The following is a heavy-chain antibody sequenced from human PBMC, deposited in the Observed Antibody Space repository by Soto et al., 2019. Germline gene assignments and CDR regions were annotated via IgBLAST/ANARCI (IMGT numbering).Heavy chain of an antibody. D-gene: IGHD5-18*01. CDR3: ARQSSGYTYGGGFDY. Sequence: SETLSLTCTVSGDSISSDSYYWGWIRQPPGKGLECIGSVYYSGRTYYNPSLESRVTISVDTSKSQFSLNLRSVTAADTAVYYCARQSSGYTYGGGFDYWGQGTLVTVSS. CDR1: GDSISSDSYY. CDR2: VYYSGRT. J-gene: IGHJ4*02. V-gene: IGHV4-39*01.